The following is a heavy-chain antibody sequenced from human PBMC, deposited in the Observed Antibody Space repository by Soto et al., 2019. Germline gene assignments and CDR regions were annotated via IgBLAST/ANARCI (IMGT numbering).Heavy chain of an antibody. CDR1: GYTFTSYG. CDR3: SRGAPDHSDRRGLPSFSF. J-gene: IGHJ4*02. V-gene: IGHV1-18*01. CDR2: ISPYNGNT. Sequence: QVQLVQSGPEVKKPGASVKVSCEASGYTFTSYGISWVRQAPGQGLEWMGWISPYNGNTDYAEKLQGRVTMTTDTTTSTADMELRTLSSDDAAVYYCSRGAPDHSDRRGLPSFSFWGQGTLVTVSP.